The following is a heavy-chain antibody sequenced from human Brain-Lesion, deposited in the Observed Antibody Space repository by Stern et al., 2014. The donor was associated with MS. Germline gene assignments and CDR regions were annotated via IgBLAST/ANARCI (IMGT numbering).Heavy chain of an antibody. D-gene: IGHD3-22*01. CDR1: GDSISSGDKY. CDR2: IYYIGST. Sequence: QVQLVESGPGLVKPSQTLSLTCNVSGDSISSGDKYWSWIRPSPGKGLEWIGYIYYIGSTFYNPSLKSRVSISVDTSQNQFSLSLSSVTAADTAVYYCARGESSRYYYYFDDWGQGTLVTVSS. CDR3: ARGESSRYYYYFDD. V-gene: IGHV4-30-4*01. J-gene: IGHJ4*02.